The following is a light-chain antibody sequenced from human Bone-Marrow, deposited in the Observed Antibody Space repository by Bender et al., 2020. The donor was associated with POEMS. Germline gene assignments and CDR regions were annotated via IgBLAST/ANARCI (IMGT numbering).Light chain of an antibody. CDR3: GTWDSGLPGGGLWV. CDR2: DST. CDR1: SSNIGMHE. V-gene: IGLV1-51*01. Sequence: QSVLSQTPSVSAAPGQKVTISCSGTSSNIGMHEVSWYVQFPGTAPKLLISDSTKRASGIPDRISGSKSGTSATLDITGLQTGDEGDYYCGTWDSGLPGGGLWVFGGGTKLTVL. J-gene: IGLJ3*02.